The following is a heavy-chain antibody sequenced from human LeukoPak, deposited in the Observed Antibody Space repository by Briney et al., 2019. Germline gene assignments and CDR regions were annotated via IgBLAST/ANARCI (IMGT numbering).Heavy chain of an antibody. J-gene: IGHJ4*02. CDR2: IRGSGGNT. Sequence: GGSLKLSCSASGFPFSSYAMSWVRQAPGKGLEWVSVIRGSGGNTYYADSVKGRFTISRDNSKSTLFLQMNSLRDEDTAVYYCAKDGDGGSYYVLFDYWGQGALVTVSS. V-gene: IGHV3-23*01. CDR1: GFPFSSYA. CDR3: AKDGDGGSYYVLFDY. D-gene: IGHD1-26*01.